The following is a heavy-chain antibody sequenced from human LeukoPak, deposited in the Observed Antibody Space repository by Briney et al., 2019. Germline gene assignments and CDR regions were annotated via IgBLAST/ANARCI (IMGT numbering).Heavy chain of an antibody. D-gene: IGHD1-26*01. CDR3: ARGGSPPEALGDAFDI. CDR2: ISSSDNYI. Sequence: GGSLRLSCAASGFTLSSYSMNWVRQAPGQGLEWVSSISSSDNYIYYADSVKGRFTISRDNAKDSLFLQMNSLRAEDAAVYYCARGGSPPEALGDAFDIWGQGTMVTVSS. J-gene: IGHJ3*02. V-gene: IGHV3-21*01. CDR1: GFTLSSYS.